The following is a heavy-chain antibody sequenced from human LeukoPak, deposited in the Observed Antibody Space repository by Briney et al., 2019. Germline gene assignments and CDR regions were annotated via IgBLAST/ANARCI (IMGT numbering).Heavy chain of an antibody. CDR1: GGSISSNNW. D-gene: IGHD3-16*01. J-gene: IGHJ3*02. CDR3: ASQGGKKCLWEMGAFDI. CDR2: LFHSRST. Sequence: SETLSLTCAVSGGSISSNNWWSWVRHPPGKGLGWIGELFHSRSTNYNPSLKSRVTISLDNSKNQFSLKLSSVTAADTAVYYCASQGGKKCLWEMGAFDIWGQGTLVTVSS. V-gene: IGHV4-4*02.